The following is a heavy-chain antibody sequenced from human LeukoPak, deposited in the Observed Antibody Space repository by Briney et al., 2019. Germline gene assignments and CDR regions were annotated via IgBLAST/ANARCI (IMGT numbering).Heavy chain of an antibody. V-gene: IGHV4-4*07. J-gene: IGHJ4*02. D-gene: IGHD4-17*01. CDR2: IYTSGST. CDR3: ARAGYDYGDYFAFDY. Sequence: PSEALSLTCTVSGGSISSYYWSWIRQPAGKGLEWIGRIYTSGSTNYNPSLKSRVTISVDTSKNQFSLKLSSVTAADTAVYYCARAGYDYGDYFAFDYWGQGTLVTVSS. CDR1: GGSISSYY.